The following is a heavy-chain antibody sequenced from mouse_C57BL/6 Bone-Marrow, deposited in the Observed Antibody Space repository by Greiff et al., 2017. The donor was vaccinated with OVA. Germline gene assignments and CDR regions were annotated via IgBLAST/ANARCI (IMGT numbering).Heavy chain of an antibody. D-gene: IGHD1-1*01. CDR3: ARYGSSSWFAY. Sequence: EVKLMESGGGLVKPGGSLKLSCAASGFTFSSYAMSWVRQTPEKRLEWVATISDGGSYTYYPDNVKGRFTISRDNAKNNLYLQISHLKSEDTAMYYCARYGSSSWFAYWGQGTLVTVSA. CDR2: ISDGGSYT. CDR1: GFTFSSYA. V-gene: IGHV5-4*03. J-gene: IGHJ3*01.